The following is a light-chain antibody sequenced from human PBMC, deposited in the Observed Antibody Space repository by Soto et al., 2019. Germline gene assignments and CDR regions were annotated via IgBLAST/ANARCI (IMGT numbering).Light chain of an antibody. V-gene: IGKV3-20*01. CDR2: GAF. Sequence: DIVLTQSPGTLSLSPGARATLSCRASRSVSSSYLAWYQQKPGQAPRLLIYGAFSRATGIPDRFSGSGSGTDFTLTISRLEPEDFAVYYCHQYLSSRLSFGGGTKVESK. J-gene: IGKJ4*01. CDR3: HQYLSSRLS. CDR1: RSVSSSY.